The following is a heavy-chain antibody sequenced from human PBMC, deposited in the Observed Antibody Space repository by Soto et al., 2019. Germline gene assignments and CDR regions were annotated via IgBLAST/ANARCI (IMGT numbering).Heavy chain of an antibody. V-gene: IGHV3-23*01. CDR2: ISNSFSDGNT. CDR1: GFTFSTYA. J-gene: IGHJ4*02. Sequence: WWSLRLSFASSGFTFSTYAMNWVRQAPGKGLEWVSAISNSFSDGNTHYADSVKGRFTISRDNDKNTVFLEIDSLRAEDTAVYYCAKVFSPEGGNYFDHWGPGTLVTVSS. CDR3: AKVFSPEGGNYFDH.